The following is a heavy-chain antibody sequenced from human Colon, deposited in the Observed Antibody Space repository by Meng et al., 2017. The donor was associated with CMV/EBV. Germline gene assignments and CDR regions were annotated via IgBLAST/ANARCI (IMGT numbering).Heavy chain of an antibody. D-gene: IGHD1-26*01. Sequence: QMQRQESGPGLVKPAETRSLTCTASGDPISSGSHSWAWFRQPPGKRLEWIGSMYFSGIADYNPSLKSRVTISLHATQKQFSLRLTSVTAADSAVYFCARDLTNKWFYYWGQGTLVTVSS. CDR3: ARDLTNKWFYY. CDR2: MYFSGIA. J-gene: IGHJ4*02. CDR1: GDPISSGSHS. V-gene: IGHV4-39*07.